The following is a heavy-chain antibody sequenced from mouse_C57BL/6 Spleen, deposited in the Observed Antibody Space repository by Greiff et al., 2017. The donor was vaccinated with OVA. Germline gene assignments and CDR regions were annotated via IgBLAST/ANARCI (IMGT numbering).Heavy chain of an antibody. J-gene: IGHJ4*01. CDR2: IDPETGGT. Sequence: VQLQQSGAELVRPGASVTLSCKASGYTFTDYEMHWVKQTPVHGLEWIGAIDPETGGTASNQTFKGKAILTADKSSSTAYMELRSLTSEDSAVYYCTGWLLQDYAMDYWGQGTSVTVSS. V-gene: IGHV1-15*01. D-gene: IGHD2-3*01. CDR3: TGWLLQDYAMDY. CDR1: GYTFTDYE.